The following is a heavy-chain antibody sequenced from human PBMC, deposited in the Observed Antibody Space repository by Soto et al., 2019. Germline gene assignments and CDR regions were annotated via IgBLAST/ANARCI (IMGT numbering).Heavy chain of an antibody. CDR3: ASLEQVLDV. Sequence: PGGSLRLSCAASGFPFSDSYMIWMRQAPGKGLEWVSFISSDSYYTNYADSVKGRFTIFRDNAKSSLYLQMNSLRAEDTAVYYCASLEQVLDVWGQGTTVTVSS. CDR2: ISSDSYYT. V-gene: IGHV3-11*06. J-gene: IGHJ6*02. CDR1: GFPFSDSY.